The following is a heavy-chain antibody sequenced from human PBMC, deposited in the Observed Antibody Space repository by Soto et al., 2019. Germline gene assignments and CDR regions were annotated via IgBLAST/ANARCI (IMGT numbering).Heavy chain of an antibody. J-gene: IGHJ4*01. CDR2: IDPSDSYT. D-gene: IGHD3-22*01. CDR1: GYSFTSYW. CDR3: ARSHYYDSSGYPYYFDY. V-gene: IGHV5-10-1*01. Sequence: GESLKISCKGSGYSFTSYWISWVRQMPGKGLEWMGRIDPSDSYTNYSPSFQGHVTISADKSISTAYLQWSSLKASDTAMYYCARSHYYDSSGYPYYFDYWGHGTLVTVSS.